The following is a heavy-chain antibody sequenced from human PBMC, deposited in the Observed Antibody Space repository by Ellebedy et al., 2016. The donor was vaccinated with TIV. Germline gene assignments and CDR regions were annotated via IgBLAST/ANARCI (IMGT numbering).Heavy chain of an antibody. J-gene: IGHJ5*02. Sequence: PGGSLRLSCAASGFTFSGSAMNWLRQAPGKGLEWVSYISSSSSTIYYADSVKGRFTISRDNAKNSLYLQMNSLRDEDTAVYYCARGPWGELSWFDPWGQGTLVTVSS. V-gene: IGHV3-48*02. D-gene: IGHD3-16*01. CDR3: ARGPWGELSWFDP. CDR1: GFTFSGSA. CDR2: ISSSSSTI.